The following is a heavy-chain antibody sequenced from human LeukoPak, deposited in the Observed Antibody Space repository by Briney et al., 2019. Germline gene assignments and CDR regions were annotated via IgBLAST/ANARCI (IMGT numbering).Heavy chain of an antibody. Sequence: ASVKVSCKASGYTFTGYYMHWVRQAPGQGLEWMGWINPNSGGTNYAQKFQGWVTMTRDTSISTAYMELSRLRSDDTAVYYCARQADCSGGSCYSWDYWGQGTLVTVSP. D-gene: IGHD2-15*01. J-gene: IGHJ4*02. V-gene: IGHV1-2*04. CDR3: ARQADCSGGSCYSWDY. CDR1: GYTFTGYY. CDR2: INPNSGGT.